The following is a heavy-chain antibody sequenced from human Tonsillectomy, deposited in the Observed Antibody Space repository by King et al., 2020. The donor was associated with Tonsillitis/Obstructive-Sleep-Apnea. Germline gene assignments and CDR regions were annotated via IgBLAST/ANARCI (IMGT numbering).Heavy chain of an antibody. V-gene: IGHV3-43*01. CDR2: ISWDGGST. CDR3: AKGLSTTIAARASSMDV. D-gene: IGHD6-6*01. J-gene: IGHJ6*03. CDR1: GFTFDDYT. Sequence: VQLVESGGVVVQPGGSLRLSCAASGFTFDDYTMHWVRHAPGKGLEWVSLISWDGGSTHYADSVKGRFTISRDNSKNSLYLQMNSLRTEDTALYYFAKGLSTTIAARASSMDVWGKGTTVTVSS.